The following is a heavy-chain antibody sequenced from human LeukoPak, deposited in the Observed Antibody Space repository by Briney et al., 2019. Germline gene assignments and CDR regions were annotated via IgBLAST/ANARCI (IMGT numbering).Heavy chain of an antibody. CDR1: GFTFSSYA. Sequence: GGSLRLSCAASGFTFSSYAMSWVRHAPGEWLEWVSAISGSGGSTYYADSVEGRFTISRDNSKNTLYLQMNSLRAEDTAVYYCAKDFIRAMVRGVMNYWGQGTLVTVSS. CDR2: ISGSGGST. V-gene: IGHV3-23*01. J-gene: IGHJ4*02. CDR3: AKDFIRAMVRGVMNY. D-gene: IGHD3-10*01.